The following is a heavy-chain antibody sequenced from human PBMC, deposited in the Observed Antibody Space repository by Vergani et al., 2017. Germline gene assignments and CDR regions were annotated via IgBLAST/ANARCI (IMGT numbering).Heavy chain of an antibody. V-gene: IGHV3-23*01. Sequence: EVQLLESGGGLVQPGGSLRLSCAASGFTFSSYAMSWVRQAPGKGLEWVSAISGSGGSTYYADSVKGRFTISRDNSKNTLYLQMNSLRAEDTAVYYCAKDTEVYGSGSYYDYFDYWGQGTLVTVSS. J-gene: IGHJ4*02. CDR1: GFTFSSYA. CDR2: ISGSGGST. D-gene: IGHD3-10*01. CDR3: AKDTEVYGSGSYYDYFDY.